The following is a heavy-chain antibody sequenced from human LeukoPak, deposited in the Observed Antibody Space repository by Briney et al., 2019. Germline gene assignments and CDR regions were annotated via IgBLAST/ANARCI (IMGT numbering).Heavy chain of an antibody. V-gene: IGHV3-48*03. CDR3: AKDIRRLQLERLGDY. J-gene: IGHJ4*02. Sequence: GGSLRLSCAASGFTFSNSEMNWVRQAPGKGLEWVSYIDSSSSTIYYADSVKGRFTISRDNSKNTLYLQMNSLRAEDTAVYYCAKDIRRLQLERLGDYWGQGTLVTVSS. CDR2: IDSSSSTI. D-gene: IGHD1-1*01. CDR1: GFTFSNSE.